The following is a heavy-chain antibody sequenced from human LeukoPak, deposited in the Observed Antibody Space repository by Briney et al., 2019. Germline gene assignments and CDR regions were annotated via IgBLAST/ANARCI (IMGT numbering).Heavy chain of an antibody. CDR2: IYSGGST. Sequence: GGSLRLSCAASGFTVSSNYMSWVRQAPGKGLEWVSVIYSGGSTYYADSVKGRFTISRDNSKNTLYLQMNSLRAEDTAVYYCARGGGAGYCSGGSCYSGAYDIWGQGTMVTVSS. CDR3: ARGGGAGYCSGGSCYSGAYDI. D-gene: IGHD2-15*01. J-gene: IGHJ3*02. V-gene: IGHV3-53*01. CDR1: GFTVSSNY.